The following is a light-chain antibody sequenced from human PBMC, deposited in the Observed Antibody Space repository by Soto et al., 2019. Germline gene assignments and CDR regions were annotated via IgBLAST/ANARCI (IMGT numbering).Light chain of an antibody. J-gene: IGLJ1*01. CDR3: SSYTTSSSYV. V-gene: IGLV2-14*01. Sequence: QSALTQPASVSGSPGQSITISCTGTSSDVGGYIYVSWYQQHPGKAPKLMIYDVTSRPSGVSYRFSGSKSGNTASLTISGLQAEDEPDYYCSSYTTSSSYVFGTGTKVTVL. CDR1: SSDVGGYIY. CDR2: DVT.